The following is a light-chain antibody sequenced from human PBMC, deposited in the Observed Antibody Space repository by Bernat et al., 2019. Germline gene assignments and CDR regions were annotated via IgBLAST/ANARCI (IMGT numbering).Light chain of an antibody. CDR1: QDISNS. J-gene: IGKJ1*01. CDR2: SAS. CDR3: QQTDGSPTWT. Sequence: DIQMTQSPSSLSASVGDRVTITCRASQDISNSLNWYQKKPGTAPRLLIYSASGLPSGVPSRFSGSGSGTDFTLTISSLQLEDFATYYCQQTDGSPTWTCGPGTTVEV. V-gene: IGKV1-39*01.